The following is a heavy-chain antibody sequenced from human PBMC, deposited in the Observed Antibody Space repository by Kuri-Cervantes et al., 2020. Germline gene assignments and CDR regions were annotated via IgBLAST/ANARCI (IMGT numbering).Heavy chain of an antibody. V-gene: IGHV4-34*01. D-gene: IGHD3-10*01. J-gene: IGHJ4*02. CDR1: GGSFSGYY. CDR3: ARSNYYGSGSNFDY. CDR2: INHSGST. Sequence: ESLKISCAVYGGSFSGYYWSWIRQPPGKGLEWIGEINHSGSTNYSPSLKGRVTISVDTSKNQFSLKLSSVTAADTAVYYCARSNYYGSGSNFDYWGQGTLVTVSS.